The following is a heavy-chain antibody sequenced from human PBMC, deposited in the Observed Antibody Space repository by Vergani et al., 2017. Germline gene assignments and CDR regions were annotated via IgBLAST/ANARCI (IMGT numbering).Heavy chain of an antibody. CDR3: AKAPGYSYGYLNYGMDV. CDR1: GFTFDDYA. J-gene: IGHJ6*02. CDR2: ISWNSGSI. D-gene: IGHD5-18*01. Sequence: EVQLVESGGGLVQPGRSLRLSCADSGFTFDDYAMHWVRQAPGKGLEWVSGISWNSGSIGYADSVKGRFTISRDNAKNSLYLQMNSLRAEDTALYYCAKAPGYSYGYLNYGMDVWGQGTTVTVSS. V-gene: IGHV3-9*01.